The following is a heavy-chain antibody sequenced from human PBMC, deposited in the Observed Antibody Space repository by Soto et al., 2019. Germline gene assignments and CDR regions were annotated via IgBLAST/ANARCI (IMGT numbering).Heavy chain of an antibody. J-gene: IGHJ4*02. Sequence: GGSLRLSCAASGFSFSTYGMHWVRQAPGKGLEWVAFIPNDGSNKYYADSVKGRFTISRDNSKNTLYLQMNSLRAEDTAVYYCAKGLENYCGMDDWGQGTLVTVSS. CDR2: IPNDGSNK. D-gene: IGHD1-7*01. CDR3: AKGLENYCGMDD. CDR1: GFSFSTYG. V-gene: IGHV3-30*02.